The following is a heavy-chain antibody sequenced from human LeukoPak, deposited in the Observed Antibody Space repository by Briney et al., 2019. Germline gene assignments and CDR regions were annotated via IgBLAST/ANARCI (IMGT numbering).Heavy chain of an antibody. CDR1: GGSISSYY. CDR2: IYYSGST. D-gene: IGHD5-18*01. J-gene: IGHJ3*02. CDR3: AREGSRGYSYGRSGNNAFDI. Sequence: SETLSLTCTVSGGSISSYYWSWIRQPPGKGPEWIGYIYYSGSTNYNPSLKSRVTISVDTSKNQFSLKLSSVTAADTAVYYCAREGSRGYSYGRSGNNAFDIWGQGTMVTVSS. V-gene: IGHV4-59*01.